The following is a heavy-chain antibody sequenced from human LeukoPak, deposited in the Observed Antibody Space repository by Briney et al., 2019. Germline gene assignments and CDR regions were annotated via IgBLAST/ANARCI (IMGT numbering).Heavy chain of an antibody. CDR2: IDWDEDK. D-gene: IGHD4-17*01. CDR3: ARIPVYGDYYFDY. CDR1: GFSLSTSGMR. J-gene: IGHJ4*02. V-gene: IGHV2-70*04. Sequence: SGPTLLNPTQTLTLTCTFSGFSLSTSGMRVSWIRQPPGKALGWLSRIDWDEDKFYSTSLKTRLTISKDTSKNQVVLTMTNMDPVDTATYYCARIPVYGDYYFDYWGQGTLVTVSS.